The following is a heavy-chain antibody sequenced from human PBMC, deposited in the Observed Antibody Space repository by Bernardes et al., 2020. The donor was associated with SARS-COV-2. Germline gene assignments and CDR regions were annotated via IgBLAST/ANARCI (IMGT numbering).Heavy chain of an antibody. Sequence: GGSLRPSCAASGFTFSSHWMSWVRQAPGKGLEWVANIKQDGSAKYYVDSVKRRFTISRDNAKNSLYLQMNSLRAEDTAVYYCARVGEYSGYDVYFDYWGQGTLVTVSS. J-gene: IGHJ4*02. D-gene: IGHD5-12*01. V-gene: IGHV3-7*03. CDR2: IKQDGSAK. CDR3: ARVGEYSGYDVYFDY. CDR1: GFTFSSHW.